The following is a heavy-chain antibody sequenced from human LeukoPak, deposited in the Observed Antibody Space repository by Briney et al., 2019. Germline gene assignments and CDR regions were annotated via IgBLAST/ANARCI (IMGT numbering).Heavy chain of an antibody. V-gene: IGHV4-39*01. CDR2: IDYSGST. Sequence: SETLSLTCTVSGDSSSNSIYYWGWIRQPPGKGLEWIGSIDYSGSTYYNPSLKSRVTISVDTSKNQFSLKLSSVTAADTAVYYCARQGGPDIVVVPAHQMDVWGKGTTVTVSS. D-gene: IGHD2-2*01. CDR1: GDSSSNSIYY. J-gene: IGHJ6*04. CDR3: ARQGGPDIVVVPAHQMDV.